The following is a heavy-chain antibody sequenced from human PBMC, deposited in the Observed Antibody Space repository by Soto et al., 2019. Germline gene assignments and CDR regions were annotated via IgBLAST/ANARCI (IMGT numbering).Heavy chain of an antibody. CDR1: GFTVSGNY. V-gene: IGHV3-53*01. CDR3: ARXLQFGVPAGYSYYGMDV. J-gene: IGHJ6*04. D-gene: IGHD2-2*01. Sequence: GGSLRLSCAASGFTVSGNYMSWVRQAPGKGLEWVSVIYSGGSTYYADSVKGRFTISRDNSKNTLYLQMNSLRAEDTAVYYCARXLQFGVPAGYSYYGMDVWGKGTTVTVSS. CDR2: IYSGGST.